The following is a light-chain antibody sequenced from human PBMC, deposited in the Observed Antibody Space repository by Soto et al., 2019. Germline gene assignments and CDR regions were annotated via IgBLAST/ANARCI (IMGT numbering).Light chain of an antibody. CDR2: GAS. CDR3: QQYGDLPWT. Sequence: EVLLAQSPGTLSLSPGERSTLSCRSSQSVSSSYLAWYQQKPGQAPRLLIYGASSRATGIRDRFSGSGSGTDFTLTINRLEPEDFAVYYCQQYGDLPWTFGQGTKVDI. V-gene: IGKV3-20*01. J-gene: IGKJ1*01. CDR1: QSVSSSY.